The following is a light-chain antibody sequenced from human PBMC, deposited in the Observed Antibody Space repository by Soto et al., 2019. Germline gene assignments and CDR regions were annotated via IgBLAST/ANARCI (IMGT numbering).Light chain of an antibody. CDR3: SSYTSSSTLWV. V-gene: IGLV2-14*01. CDR1: SSDVGGYNY. CDR2: EVS. Sequence: QSALTQPASVSGSPGQSITISCTGTSSDVGGYNYVSWYQQHPGKAPKLMIYEVSNRPSGVSNRFSGSKSGNTASLTISGLPDEDEADYYCSSYTSSSTLWVFGGGTKLTVL. J-gene: IGLJ3*02.